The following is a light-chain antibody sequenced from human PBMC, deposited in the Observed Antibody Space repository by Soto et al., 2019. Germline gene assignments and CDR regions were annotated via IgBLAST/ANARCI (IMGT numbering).Light chain of an antibody. CDR3: TPTLQTPPT. CDR2: LGS. V-gene: IGKV2-28*01. CDR1: QSLLHSNGHTY. Sequence: DIVMTQSPLSLPVTPGEPASISCRSSQSLLHSNGHTYLDWYLQKPGQSPQVLIYLGSNRASGVPDRFRGSGSGTDFTLKISRVEAEDVGVYYCTPTLQTPPTFGQGTKLEIK. J-gene: IGKJ2*01.